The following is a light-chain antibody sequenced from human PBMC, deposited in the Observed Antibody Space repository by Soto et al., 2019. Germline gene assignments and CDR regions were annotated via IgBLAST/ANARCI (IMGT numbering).Light chain of an antibody. J-gene: IGKJ4*01. CDR2: LGS. CDR1: QSLLHSNGYNY. Sequence: DIVMTQSPLSLPVTPGEPASISCRSSQSLLHSNGYNYLNWYLQKPGQSPPLLIYLGSNRASGVPGRFSGSGSGTDFTLKISRVEAEDVGVYYCMQALQTPFTFGGGTKVEIK. V-gene: IGKV2-28*01. CDR3: MQALQTPFT.